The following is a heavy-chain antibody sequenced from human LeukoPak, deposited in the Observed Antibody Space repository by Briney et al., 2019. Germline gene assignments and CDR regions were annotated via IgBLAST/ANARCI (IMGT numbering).Heavy chain of an antibody. D-gene: IGHD3-10*01. Sequence: SETLSLTCTVSGDSISSYYWSWIRQTPGKGLEWIGYIHTNGRTNYSPSLKSRVTMSVDSSKNQFSLKLSSVTAADTAVYYCASGGVYGSGSSPLNLDYWGQGTLVTVSS. CDR1: GDSISSYY. J-gene: IGHJ4*02. CDR3: ASGGVYGSGSSPLNLDY. CDR2: IHTNGRT. V-gene: IGHV4-4*09.